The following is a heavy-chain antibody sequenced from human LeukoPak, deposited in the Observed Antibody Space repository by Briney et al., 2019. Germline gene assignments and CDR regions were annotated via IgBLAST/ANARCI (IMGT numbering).Heavy chain of an antibody. D-gene: IGHD3-3*01. CDR1: GGSISSGGYY. Sequence: SQTLSLTCTVSGGSISSGGYYWSWIRQHPGNGLEWIGYIYYSGSTYYNPSLKSRVTISVDTSKNQFSLKLSSVTAADTAVYYCARESITIFRALDYWGQGTLVTVSS. V-gene: IGHV4-31*03. CDR3: ARESITIFRALDY. J-gene: IGHJ4*02. CDR2: IYYSGST.